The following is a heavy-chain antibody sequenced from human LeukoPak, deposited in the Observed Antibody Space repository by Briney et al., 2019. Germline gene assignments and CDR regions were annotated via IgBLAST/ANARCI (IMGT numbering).Heavy chain of an antibody. V-gene: IGHV1-69*05. CDR1: GYTFTRYY. J-gene: IGHJ4*02. Sequence: SVKVSCKASGYTFTRYYMHWVRQAPGQGLEWMGGIIPIFGTANYAQKFQGRVTITTDESTSTAYMELSSLRSEDTAVYYCARDRDYDFWSGPGGAYWGQGTLVTVSS. CDR2: IIPIFGTA. CDR3: ARDRDYDFWSGPGGAY. D-gene: IGHD3-3*01.